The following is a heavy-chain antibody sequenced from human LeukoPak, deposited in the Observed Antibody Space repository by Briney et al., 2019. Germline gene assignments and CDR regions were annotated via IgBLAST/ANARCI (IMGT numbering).Heavy chain of an antibody. CDR3: VREGEGPLSKDFGY. V-gene: IGHV1-2*02. CDR1: GFTFTDHY. CDR2: IGPHSTFT. J-gene: IGHJ4*02. Sequence: GVSVRVSCKSSGFTFTDHYIHWVRQGPGQGLEWMGYIGPHSTFTSSPQEFQGRVTMTRDASMSTAYMELTRLTSDDTAVYYCVREGEGPLSKDFGYWGQGTLVTVSS. D-gene: IGHD2/OR15-2a*01.